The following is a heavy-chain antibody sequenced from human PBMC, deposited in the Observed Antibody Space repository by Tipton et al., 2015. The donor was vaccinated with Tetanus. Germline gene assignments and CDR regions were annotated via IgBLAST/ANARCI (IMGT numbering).Heavy chain of an antibody. D-gene: IGHD3-10*01. CDR1: GGSINPYY. J-gene: IGHJ6*02. CDR3: ARATMVRGVLYIDV. V-gene: IGHV4-59*01. Sequence: TLSLTCTVSGGSINPYYWSWIRQPPGKGLEWIGYIYYIGSTNYNPSLKSRVTISVDTSKNQFSLKLSSVTAADTAVYYCARATMVRGVLYIDVWGQGTTVTVSS. CDR2: IYYIGST.